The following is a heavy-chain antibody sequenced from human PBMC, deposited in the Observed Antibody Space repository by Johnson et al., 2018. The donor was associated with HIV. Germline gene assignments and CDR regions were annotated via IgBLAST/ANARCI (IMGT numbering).Heavy chain of an antibody. Sequence: VLLVESGGGLAQPGGSLRLSCAASGITVSSNYMSWVRQAPGKGLEWVSVIFTVGDVYYADSVKGRFTIYRDNSKNTLYLQLTSLRQDDTAVYSCYCTDHFGAVSESKGTLDAWGQGTMVTVSS. CDR3: YCTDHFGAVSESKGTLDA. CDR1: GITVSSNY. CDR2: IFTVGDV. J-gene: IGHJ3*01. D-gene: IGHD4/OR15-4a*01. V-gene: IGHV3-66*02.